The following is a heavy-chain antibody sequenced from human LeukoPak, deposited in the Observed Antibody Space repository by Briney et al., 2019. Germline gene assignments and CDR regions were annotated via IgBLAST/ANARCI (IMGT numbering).Heavy chain of an antibody. CDR3: ARHYVIAANRIWLYYYGMDV. V-gene: IGHV1-2*02. CDR2: INPNSGGT. Sequence: ASVKVSCKASGYTFTGYYVHWVRQAPGQGLEWMGWINPNSGGTNYAQKFQGRVTMTRDTSISTAYMELSRLRSDDTAVYYCARHYVIAANRIWLYYYGMDVWGQGTTVTVSS. J-gene: IGHJ6*02. CDR1: GYTFTGYY. D-gene: IGHD6-25*01.